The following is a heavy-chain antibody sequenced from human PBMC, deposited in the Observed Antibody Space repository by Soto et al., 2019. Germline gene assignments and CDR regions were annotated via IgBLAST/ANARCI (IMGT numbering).Heavy chain of an antibody. D-gene: IGHD6-6*01. Sequence: LRLSCAASGFTVSSNYMSWVRQAPGKGLEWVSVIYSGGSTYYADSVKGRFTISRDNSKNTLYLQMNSLRAEDTAVYYCARSAAARRGEDWFDPWGQGTLVTVSS. V-gene: IGHV3-53*01. CDR3: ARSAAARRGEDWFDP. J-gene: IGHJ5*02. CDR1: GFTVSSNY. CDR2: IYSGGST.